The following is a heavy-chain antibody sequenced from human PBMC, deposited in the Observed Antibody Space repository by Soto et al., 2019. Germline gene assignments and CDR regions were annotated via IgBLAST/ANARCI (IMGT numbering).Heavy chain of an antibody. CDR2: FDPEDGET. J-gene: IGHJ4*02. CDR1: GYTLPELS. CDR3: ATGNYGGPLDY. D-gene: IGHD4-17*01. V-gene: IGHV1-24*01. Sequence: SVKVSGKVSGYTLPELSMHWVRQAPGKGLEWMVGFDPEDGETIYAQKFQGRVTMTEDTSTDTAYMELSSLRSEDTAVDYCATGNYGGPLDYWGQGTLVTVS.